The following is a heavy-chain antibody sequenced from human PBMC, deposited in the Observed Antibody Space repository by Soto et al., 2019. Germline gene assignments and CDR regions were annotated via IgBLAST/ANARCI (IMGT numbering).Heavy chain of an antibody. CDR2: ISSTTNYI. CDR1: WFTFTRYS. V-gene: IGHV3-21*06. J-gene: IGHJ4*02. CDR3: ARECEDLTSNFDY. Sequence: SXRLCCAAFWFTFTRYSMNWVRQAPGKGLEWVSSISSTTNYIYYGDSMKCRFTISRDNAKNSLYLEMNSLRAEDTAVYYCARECEDLTSNFDYWGQGTPVTVSS.